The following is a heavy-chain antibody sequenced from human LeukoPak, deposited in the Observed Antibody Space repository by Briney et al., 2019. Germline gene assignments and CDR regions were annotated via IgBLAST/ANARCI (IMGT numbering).Heavy chain of an antibody. Sequence: GGSLRLSCAASGFAFLSTSIHWVRQAPGKGLEWLAYSSTVTGNIYYADSVKGRFTISRDNAKSSLNLQMSSLRAEDTAVYFCATTGNFYDMDVWGKGTTVTVSS. CDR1: GFAFLSTS. CDR2: SSTVTGNI. CDR3: ATTGNFYDMDV. J-gene: IGHJ6*03. V-gene: IGHV3-48*04. D-gene: IGHD1-1*01.